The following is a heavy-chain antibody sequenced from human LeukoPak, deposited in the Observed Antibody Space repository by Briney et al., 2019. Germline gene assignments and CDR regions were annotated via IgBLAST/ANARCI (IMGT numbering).Heavy chain of an antibody. Sequence: PGGSLRLSCAASGFTFSSYGMHWVRQAPGKGLEWVAVISYDGSNKYYADSVMGRFTISRDNSKNTLYLQMNSLRAEDTAVYYCAKDPGYSGYGGIDYWGQGTLVTVSS. D-gene: IGHD5-12*01. V-gene: IGHV3-30*18. CDR1: GFTFSSYG. CDR3: AKDPGYSGYGGIDY. CDR2: ISYDGSNK. J-gene: IGHJ4*02.